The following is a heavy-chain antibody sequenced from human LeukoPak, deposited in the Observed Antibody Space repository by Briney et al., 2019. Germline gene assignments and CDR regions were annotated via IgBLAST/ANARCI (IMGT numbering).Heavy chain of an antibody. CDR3: ASARGYCSSTSCYDPYYYYGMDV. CDR1: GYTFTGYY. D-gene: IGHD2-2*01. V-gene: IGHV1-2*02. CDR2: INPNSGGT. Sequence: ASVKVSCKASGYTFTGYYMHWVRQAPGQGLEWMGWINPNSGGTNYAQKFQGRVTMTRDTSISTAYMELSRLRSDDTAVYYCASARGYCSSTSCYDPYYYYGMDVWGQGTTVTVSS. J-gene: IGHJ6*02.